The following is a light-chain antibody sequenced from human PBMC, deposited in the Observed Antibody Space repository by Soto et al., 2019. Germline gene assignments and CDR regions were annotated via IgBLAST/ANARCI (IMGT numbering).Light chain of an antibody. CDR1: GNDVGGFDY. V-gene: IGLV2-23*01. Sequence: QSALTQPPSASGSPGQSVTISCTGTGNDVGGFDYVSWYQLHPGKAPKLVIYEGSKRPSGVSNRFSGSKSGNTASLTISGLQAEDEADYYCCSYAGSRGLVFGGGTQLTVL. CDR2: EGS. J-gene: IGLJ2*01. CDR3: CSYAGSRGLV.